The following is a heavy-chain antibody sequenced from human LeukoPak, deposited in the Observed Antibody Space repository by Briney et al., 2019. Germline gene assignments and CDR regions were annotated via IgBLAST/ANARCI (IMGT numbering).Heavy chain of an antibody. CDR3: ARDMRELYDY. CDR2: ISYDGSNK. Sequence: GGSLRLSCAASGFTFSSYAMHWVRQAPGKGLEWVAVISYDGSNKYYADSVKGRFTISRDNSKNTLYLQMNSLRAEDTAVYYCARDMRELYDYWGQGTLVTVSS. J-gene: IGHJ4*02. D-gene: IGHD1-26*01. CDR1: GFTFSSYA. V-gene: IGHV3-30-3*01.